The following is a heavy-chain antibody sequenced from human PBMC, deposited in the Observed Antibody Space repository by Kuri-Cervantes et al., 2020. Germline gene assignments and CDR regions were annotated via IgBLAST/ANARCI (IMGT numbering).Heavy chain of an antibody. V-gene: IGHV3-21*03. CDR2: ISSSSSYI. Sequence: GESLKISCAASGFTFSSYSMNWVRQAPGKGLEWVSSISSSSSYIYYADSVKGRFTISRDNAKNSLYLQMNSLKTEDTAVYYCTAQGTATTGTIMDVWGKGTTVTVSS. D-gene: IGHD6-13*01. CDR3: TAQGTATTGTIMDV. J-gene: IGHJ6*03. CDR1: GFTFSSYS.